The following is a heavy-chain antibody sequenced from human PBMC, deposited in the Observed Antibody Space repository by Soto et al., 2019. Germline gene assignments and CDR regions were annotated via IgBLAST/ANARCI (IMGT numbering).Heavy chain of an antibody. D-gene: IGHD6-13*01. J-gene: IGHJ4*02. CDR2: LSYDGRNK. CDR3: ASQWAAAGTINY. V-gene: IGHV3-30-3*02. CDR1: VFTFSIFA. Sequence: PWGSLRLSCASSVFTFSIFATHWVRQAPGKGLEWVAILSYDGRNKYYADSVKGRFTISRDNSKNTLYLQMNSLRAEDTAVYYCASQWAAAGTINYWGQGTLVTVSS.